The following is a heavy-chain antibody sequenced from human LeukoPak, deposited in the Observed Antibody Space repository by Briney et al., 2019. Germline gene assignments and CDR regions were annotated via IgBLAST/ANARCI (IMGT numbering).Heavy chain of an antibody. Sequence: AESLSLTCAVYGGTFSGYYLSWIRQPPGKGLEWMGEINHSGSANYNPSLKRRGTIPVDTSKNQFSLQLGSVTAADAAVYYCARGCRGLRLFVDAFDIWGQGTMVTVSS. CDR2: INHSGSA. V-gene: IGHV4-34*01. D-gene: IGHD5-12*01. J-gene: IGHJ3*02. CDR1: GGTFSGYY. CDR3: ARGCRGLRLFVDAFDI.